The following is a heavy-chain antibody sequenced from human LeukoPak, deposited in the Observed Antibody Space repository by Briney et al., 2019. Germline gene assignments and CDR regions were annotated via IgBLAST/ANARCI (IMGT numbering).Heavy chain of an antibody. D-gene: IGHD5-12*01. CDR3: ARARYSGYEYYFDY. V-gene: IGHV4-39*07. CDR1: GGSISSSSYY. Sequence: SETLSLTCTVSGGSISSSSYYWGWIRQPPGKGLEWIGSIYYSGSTYYNPSLKSRVTISVDTSKNQFSLKLSSVTAADTAVYYCARARYSGYEYYFDYWGQGTLVTVSS. J-gene: IGHJ4*02. CDR2: IYYSGST.